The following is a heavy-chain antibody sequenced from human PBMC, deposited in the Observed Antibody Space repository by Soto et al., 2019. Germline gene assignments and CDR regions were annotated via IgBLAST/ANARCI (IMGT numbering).Heavy chain of an antibody. J-gene: IGHJ4*02. CDR1: GFTFSNYW. V-gene: IGHV3-74*01. D-gene: IGHD3-16*01. CDR2: INTDGSTT. Sequence: EVQLVESGGGLVQPGGSLRLSCAASGFTFSNYWMHWVRQAPGKGPVWVSRINTDGSTTNYADSVKGRLTISRDNAKNTLYLQTNGLGAEDTAVYYCARDLGGYASHWGQGTLVTVSS. CDR3: ARDLGGYASH.